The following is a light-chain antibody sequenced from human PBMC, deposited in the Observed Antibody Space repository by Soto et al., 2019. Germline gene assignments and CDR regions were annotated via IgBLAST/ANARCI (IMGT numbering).Light chain of an antibody. V-gene: IGKV4-1*01. CDR1: QSVLYSPNNKNY. J-gene: IGKJ1*01. CDR3: QQHYSPPWT. CDR2: WAS. Sequence: DIVMTQSPDSLAVALGERATINCKSSQSVLYSPNNKNYLSWYQQKAGQSPRLLIYWASARESGVPARFSGSGSGTDFTLTIDSLQAEDVEVYYCQQHYSPPWTFGQGTKVEV.